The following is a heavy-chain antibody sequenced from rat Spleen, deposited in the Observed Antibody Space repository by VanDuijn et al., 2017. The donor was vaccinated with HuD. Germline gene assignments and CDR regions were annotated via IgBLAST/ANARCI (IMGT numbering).Heavy chain of an antibody. J-gene: IGHJ2*01. D-gene: IGHD1-12*03. Sequence: EVQLVESGGGLVQPGRSLKLSCAASGFTLSDYSMAWVRQAPKKGLEWVATITSDGSRTFYPDSVKGRFTISRDNANSTLYLQMDSLRSEDTATYYCTKRCYDGYTPFDYWGQGVMVTVSS. CDR1: GFTLSDYS. CDR2: ITSDGSRT. V-gene: IGHV5S10*01. CDR3: TKRCYDGYTPFDY.